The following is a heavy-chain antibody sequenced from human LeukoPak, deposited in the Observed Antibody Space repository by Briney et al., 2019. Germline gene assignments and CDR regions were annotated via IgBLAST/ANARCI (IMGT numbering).Heavy chain of an antibody. CDR2: MNPNSGNT. CDR1: GYTFTSYD. CDR3: ARGGCTNGVCSLRHNWFDP. V-gene: IGHV1-8*01. Sequence: ASVKVSCKASGYTFTSYDINWVRQATGQGLEWMGWMNPNSGNTGYAQKFQGRVTMTRNTSISTAYMELSSLRSEDTAVYYCARGGCTNGVCSLRHNWFDPWGQGTLVTVSS. J-gene: IGHJ5*02. D-gene: IGHD2-8*01.